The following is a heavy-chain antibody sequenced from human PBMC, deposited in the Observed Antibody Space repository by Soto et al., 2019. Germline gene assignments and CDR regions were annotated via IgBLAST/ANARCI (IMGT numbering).Heavy chain of an antibody. D-gene: IGHD3-3*02. CDR1: GFTFSSYG. J-gene: IGHJ4*02. V-gene: IGHV3-33*06. Sequence: GGSLRLSCAASGFTFSSYGMHWVRQAPGKGMEWVAVIWYDGSNKYYADSVKGRFTISRDNSKNTLYLQMNSLRVEDTAVYYCAKVSRYPNVGHIYWGQGTLVTVSS. CDR2: IWYDGSNK. CDR3: AKVSRYPNVGHIY.